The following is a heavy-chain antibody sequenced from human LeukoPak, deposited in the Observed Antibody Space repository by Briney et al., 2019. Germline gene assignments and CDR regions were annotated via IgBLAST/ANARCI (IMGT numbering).Heavy chain of an antibody. CDR1: GGSFSGYY. Sequence: SETLSLTCAVYGGSFSGYYWSWIRQPPGKGLEWIGEINHSGSTNYNPSLKSRVTISVDTSKNQFSLKLSSVTAADTAVYYCARAVPTYYYDSSGTAGMDVWGQGTTVTVSS. V-gene: IGHV4-34*01. J-gene: IGHJ6*02. D-gene: IGHD3-22*01. CDR2: INHSGST. CDR3: ARAVPTYYYDSSGTAGMDV.